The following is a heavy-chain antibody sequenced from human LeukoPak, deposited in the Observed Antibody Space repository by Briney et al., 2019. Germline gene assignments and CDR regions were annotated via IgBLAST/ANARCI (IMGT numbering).Heavy chain of an antibody. CDR1: GFTVSSNY. J-gene: IGHJ1*01. CDR2: IRSRADGGTA. V-gene: IGHV3-15*01. Sequence: PGGSLRLSCAASGFTVSSNYMSWVRQAPGKGLEWVGRIRSRADGGTAEYATAVEGRFTIPRDDSTNTLYLHMSNVKTEDTAVYYCAKHIYGVVSIQQWGQGTLVTVSS. CDR3: AKHIYGVVSIQQ. D-gene: IGHD3-3*01.